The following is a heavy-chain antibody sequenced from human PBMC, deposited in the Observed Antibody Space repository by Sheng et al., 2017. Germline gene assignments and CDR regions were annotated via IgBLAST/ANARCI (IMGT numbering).Heavy chain of an antibody. V-gene: IGHV1-69*02. Sequence: QVQLVQSGAEVKKPGSSVKVSCKASGGTFSSYTISWVRQAPGQGLEWMGRIIPILGIANYAQKFQGRVTITADKSTSTAYMELSSLRSEDTAVYYCARLDIPHDGSPENWGQGTLVTVSS. D-gene: IGHD1-26*01. CDR3: ARLDIPHDGSPEN. J-gene: IGHJ4*02. CDR2: IIPILGIA. CDR1: GGTFSSYT.